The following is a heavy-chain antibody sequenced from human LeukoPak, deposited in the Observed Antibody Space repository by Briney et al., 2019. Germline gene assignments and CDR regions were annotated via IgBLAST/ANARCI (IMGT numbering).Heavy chain of an antibody. CDR2: IGISSGNT. CDR3: ARDYKYAFDN. V-gene: IGHV3-48*01. CDR1: GFTFSAYS. D-gene: IGHD5-24*01. J-gene: IGHJ4*02. Sequence: GESLRLSRAASGFTFSAYSMNWVRQAPGKGLEWISYIGISSGNTKYADSVKGRFTISGDKAKNSLYLQMNSLRVEDTAVYYCARDYKYAFDNWGQGTLVTVSS.